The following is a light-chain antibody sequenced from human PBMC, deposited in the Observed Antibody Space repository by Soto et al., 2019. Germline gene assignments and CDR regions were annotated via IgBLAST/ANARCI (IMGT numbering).Light chain of an antibody. J-gene: IGKJ5*01. V-gene: IGKV1-39*01. CDR1: QSISTY. CDR3: QQYDSYPL. CDR2: GAS. Sequence: DIQMTQSPSSLSVSVGDRVIITCRSSQSISTYVNWYEQKPGKAPKLLIYGASTLQSGVPSRFSGGGSGTDFTLTISSLQPDDFATYYCQQYDSYPLFGQGTRLEIK.